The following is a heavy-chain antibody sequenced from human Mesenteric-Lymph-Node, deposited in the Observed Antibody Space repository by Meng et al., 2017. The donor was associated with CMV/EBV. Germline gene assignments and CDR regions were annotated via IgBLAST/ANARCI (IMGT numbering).Heavy chain of an antibody. CDR2: ISSSASHK. CDR1: GFTFTRYN. J-gene: IGHJ4*02. V-gene: IGHV3-21*01. Sequence: GESLKISCAASGFTFTRYNMNWVRQAPGKGLEWVSSISSSASHKYYADSLKGRFTISRDNAKNSLYLQINSLRAEDTAVYYCARANNFDYWGQGTLVTVSS. D-gene: IGHD4/OR15-4a*01. CDR3: ARANNFDY.